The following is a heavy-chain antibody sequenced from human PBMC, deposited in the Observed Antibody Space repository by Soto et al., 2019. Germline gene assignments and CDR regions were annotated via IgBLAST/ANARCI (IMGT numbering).Heavy chain of an antibody. CDR3: AREVFWSGPLFDY. CDR1: GGSISSGDYY. CDR2: IYYSGST. Sequence: SETLSRTCTVSGGSISSGDYYWSWIRQPPGKGLEWIGYIYYSGSTYYNPSLKSRVTISVDTSKNQFSLKLSSVTAADTAVYYCAREVFWSGPLFDYWGQGTLVTVSS. V-gene: IGHV4-30-4*01. D-gene: IGHD3-3*01. J-gene: IGHJ4*02.